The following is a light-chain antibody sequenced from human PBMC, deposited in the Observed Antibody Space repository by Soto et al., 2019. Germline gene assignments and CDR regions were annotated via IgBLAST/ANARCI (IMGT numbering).Light chain of an antibody. CDR3: SAYTVSRTYV. Sequence: QSALTQPPSASGSPGQSVTISCTGTSSDVGKYDYVSWFQHHPGKAPKLIIYEVSKRPSGVPDRFSGSKSGSTASLTVSGLQTEDEADYYCSAYTVSRTYVFGTGTKLTVL. CDR1: SSDVGKYDY. CDR2: EVS. J-gene: IGLJ1*01. V-gene: IGLV2-8*01.